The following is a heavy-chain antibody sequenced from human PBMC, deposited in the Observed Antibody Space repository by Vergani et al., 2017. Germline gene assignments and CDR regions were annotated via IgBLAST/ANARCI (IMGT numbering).Heavy chain of an antibody. CDR3: ARGPVVVVAEGGSGYYYYGMAV. CDR1: GGSISSYY. CDR2: IYTSGST. Sequence: QVQLQESGPGLVKPSETLSLTCTVSGGSISSYYWSWIRQPAGKGLEWIGRIYTSGSTNYKPSLKSRVTMSVDTSKNQFSLKLSSVTDADTAVYYCARGPVVVVAEGGSGYYYYGMAVWGQGTTVSVSS. V-gene: IGHV4-4*07. J-gene: IGHJ6*02. D-gene: IGHD2-15*01.